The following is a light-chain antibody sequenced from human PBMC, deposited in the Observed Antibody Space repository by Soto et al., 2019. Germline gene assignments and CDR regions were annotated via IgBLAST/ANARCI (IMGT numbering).Light chain of an antibody. J-gene: IGKJ4*01. CDR3: LQHYTYPPT. Sequence: DIQMTQSPSALSASVGDTVTVTCRASQAIGNHLAWFQQQPGKVPQRLIFPVSTLQIGAPSRFSGSGSETDFTLTITNLQPEDFASYFCLQHYTYPPTFGGGT. CDR1: QAIGNH. V-gene: IGKV1-17*03. CDR2: PVS.